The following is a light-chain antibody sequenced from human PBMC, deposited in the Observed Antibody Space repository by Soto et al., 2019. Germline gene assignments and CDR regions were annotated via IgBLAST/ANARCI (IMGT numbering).Light chain of an antibody. CDR1: SSDVGGSNG. Sequence: QSALTQPPSVSGSPGQSVAISCTGTSSDVGGSNGVSWYQQPPGTAPKLIIYDVSNRPSGVPDRFSGSKSGNTASLIISGLQAEDEGDYYCSSYTSSSTSVFGTGTKSPS. CDR2: DVS. V-gene: IGLV2-18*02. J-gene: IGLJ1*01. CDR3: SSYTSSSTSV.